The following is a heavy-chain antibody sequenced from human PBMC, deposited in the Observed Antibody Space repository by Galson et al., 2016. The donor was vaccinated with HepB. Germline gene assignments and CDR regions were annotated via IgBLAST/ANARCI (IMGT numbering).Heavy chain of an antibody. D-gene: IGHD6-19*01. CDR2: ISGYNGNT. CDR3: ARAGSRGWYWFDP. CDR1: GYTFTSHG. J-gene: IGHJ5*02. V-gene: IGHV1-18*01. Sequence: SVKVSCKASGYTFTSHGISWVRQAPGQGLEWMGWISGYNGNTEHTQKFQDRLIMTTDTSTNTAYMELRGLRSNDTAVYYCARAGSRGWYWFDPWGQGALVTDSS.